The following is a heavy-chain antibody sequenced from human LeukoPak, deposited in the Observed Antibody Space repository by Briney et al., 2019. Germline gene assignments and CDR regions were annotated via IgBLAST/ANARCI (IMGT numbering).Heavy chain of an antibody. CDR1: GGSFSGYY. J-gene: IGHJ4*02. D-gene: IGHD3-22*01. Sequence: PSGTLSLTCAVYGGSFSGYYWSWIRQPPGKGLEWIGEINHSGSTNYNPSLKTRVTLSVDTSKNQFSLKLNSVTAADTAIYYCARGGGGSSGYYYGYWGQGTLVTVSS. CDR3: ARGGGGSSGYYYGY. CDR2: INHSGST. V-gene: IGHV4-34*01.